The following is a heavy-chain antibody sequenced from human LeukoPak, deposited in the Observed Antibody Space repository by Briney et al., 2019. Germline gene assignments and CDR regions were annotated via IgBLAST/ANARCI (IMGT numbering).Heavy chain of an antibody. V-gene: IGHV3-30*18. CDR1: GXTFSSYG. CDR2: ISYDGSNK. Sequence: QTGRSLRLSCAASGXTFSSYGVHWVRQAPGKGLEWVAVISYDGSNKYYADSVKGRFTISRDNSKNTLYLQMNSLRAEDTAVYYCAKDVRGGMDVWGQGTTVTVSS. D-gene: IGHD1-26*01. CDR3: AKDVRGGMDV. J-gene: IGHJ6*02.